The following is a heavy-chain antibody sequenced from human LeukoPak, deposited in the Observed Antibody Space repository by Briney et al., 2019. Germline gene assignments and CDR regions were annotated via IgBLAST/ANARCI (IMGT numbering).Heavy chain of an antibody. Sequence: SETLSLTCDVSGVSFSGHYWSWIRQSPGKGLEWIGEIIHTGSTNYNPSFKSRVTISLDTSKSQVSLRLSSVTAADTAIYYCARGRFGCHDIVTGYSRGNYNALDVWGQGTTVTVSS. CDR3: ARGRFGCHDIVTGYSRGNYNALDV. J-gene: IGHJ6*02. D-gene: IGHD3-9*01. V-gene: IGHV4-34*01. CDR1: GVSFSGHY. CDR2: IIHTGST.